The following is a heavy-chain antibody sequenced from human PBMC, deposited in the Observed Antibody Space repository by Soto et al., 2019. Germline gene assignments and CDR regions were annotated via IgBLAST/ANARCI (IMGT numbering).Heavy chain of an antibody. CDR3: AKGAFIVVVVAATNWFDP. V-gene: IGHV3-23*01. Sequence: EVQLLESGGGLVQPGGSLRLSCAASGFTFSSYAMSWVRQAPGKGLAWVSAISGSGGSTYYADSVKCRFTISRDNSKTTQYLQMNTMRAEDTAVYYCAKGAFIVVVVAATNWFDPWGQGTLVTVSS. D-gene: IGHD2-15*01. J-gene: IGHJ5*02. CDR1: GFTFSSYA. CDR2: ISGSGGST.